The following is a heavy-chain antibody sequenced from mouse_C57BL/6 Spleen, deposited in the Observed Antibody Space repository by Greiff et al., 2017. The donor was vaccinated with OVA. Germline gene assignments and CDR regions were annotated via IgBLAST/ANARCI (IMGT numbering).Heavy chain of an antibody. CDR1: GFTFSSYA. Sequence: EVMLVESGEGLVKPGGSLKLSCAASGFTFSSYAMSWVRQTPEKRLEWVAYISSGGDYIYYADTVKGRFTIARDNARNTLYLQMSSPKSEDTAMYYCTRNWDSYYAMDYWGQGTSVTVSS. D-gene: IGHD4-1*01. CDR2: ISSGGDYI. V-gene: IGHV5-9-1*02. CDR3: TRNWDSYYAMDY. J-gene: IGHJ4*01.